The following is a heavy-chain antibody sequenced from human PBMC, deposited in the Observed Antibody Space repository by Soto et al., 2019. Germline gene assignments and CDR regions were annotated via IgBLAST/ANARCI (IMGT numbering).Heavy chain of an antibody. D-gene: IGHD5-12*01. CDR1: GGSISSYY. CDR3: ARAGYNIDY. J-gene: IGHJ4*02. Sequence: SETLSLTCAVSGGSISSYYWSWIRQPLGKGLEWIGYIYYTGSTNYNPSLKSRVTISVDTSKNQFSLKLSSVTAADTAVYYCARAGYNIDYWGQGTLVTVSS. CDR2: IYYTGST. V-gene: IGHV4-59*01.